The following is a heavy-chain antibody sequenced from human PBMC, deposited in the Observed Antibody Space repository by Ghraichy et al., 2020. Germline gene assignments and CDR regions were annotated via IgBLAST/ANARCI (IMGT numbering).Heavy chain of an antibody. CDR1: GDSFTGPTYH. CDR3: VRLVNGCPADS. Sequence: SETLSLTCSVSGDSFTGPTYHWGWIRQPPGKGLEWIASVYYTGNTYYSPSLRSRATRAVDTSKTQFSLKLISVTAADTAVYFCVRLVNGCPADSWGQGTLVTVAA. D-gene: IGHD1-1*01. V-gene: IGHV4-39*01. J-gene: IGHJ4*02. CDR2: VYYTGNT.